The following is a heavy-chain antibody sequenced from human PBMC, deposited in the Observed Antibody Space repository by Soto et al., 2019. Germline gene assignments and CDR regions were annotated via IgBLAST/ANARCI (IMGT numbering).Heavy chain of an antibody. J-gene: IGHJ4*02. CDR1: GFTFSSYG. CDR3: AKGPDIVATITTFFDY. D-gene: IGHD5-12*01. CDR2: ISYDGSNK. Sequence: PGGSLRLSCAASGFTFSSYGMHWVRQAPGKGLEWVAVISYDGSNKYYADSVKGRFTISRDNSKNTLYLQMNSLRAEDTAVYYCAKGPDIVATITTFFDYWGQGTLVTVSS. V-gene: IGHV3-30*18.